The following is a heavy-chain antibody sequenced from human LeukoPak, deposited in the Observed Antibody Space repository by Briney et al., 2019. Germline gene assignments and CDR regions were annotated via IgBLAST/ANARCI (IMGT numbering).Heavy chain of an antibody. D-gene: IGHD4-11*01. CDR2: INQSGTT. Sequence: SETLSLTCAVSGGSFSGSYWSWVRQPPGKGLEWIGEINQSGTTNYNPSLSSRVTISVDTSENQFSLNLNSVTAADTAVYYCARQKPSTFRQYGRGRPFDYWGQGTLVTVSS. J-gene: IGHJ4*02. V-gene: IGHV4-34*01. CDR3: ARQKPSTFRQYGRGRPFDY. CDR1: GGSFSGSY.